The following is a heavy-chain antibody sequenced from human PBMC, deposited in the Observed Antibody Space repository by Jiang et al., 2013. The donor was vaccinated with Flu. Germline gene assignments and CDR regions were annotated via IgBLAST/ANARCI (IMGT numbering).Heavy chain of an antibody. CDR3: ARDGRGPTPGTRY. Sequence: SGAEVKKPGSSVKVSCKASGGTFSSYAISWVRQAPGQGLEWMGRIIPILGIANYAQKFQGRVTITADKSTSTAYMELSSLRSEDTAVYYCARDGRGPTPGTRYWGQGTLVTVSS. J-gene: IGHJ4*02. V-gene: IGHV1-69*04. CDR2: IIPILGIA. D-gene: IGHD1-14*01. CDR1: GGTFSSYA.